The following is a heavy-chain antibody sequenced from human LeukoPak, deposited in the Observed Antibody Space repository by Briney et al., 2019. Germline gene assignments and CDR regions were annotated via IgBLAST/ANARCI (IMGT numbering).Heavy chain of an antibody. D-gene: IGHD6-19*01. V-gene: IGHV1-46*01. Sequence: ASVKVSCKASGYTFTGYYMHWVRQAPGQGLEWMGIINPSGGSTSYAQKFQGRVTMTRDMSTSTVYMELSSLRSEDTAVYYCARDRREQWLVRANYFDYRGQGTLVTVSS. J-gene: IGHJ4*02. CDR3: ARDRREQWLVRANYFDY. CDR1: GYTFTGYY. CDR2: INPSGGST.